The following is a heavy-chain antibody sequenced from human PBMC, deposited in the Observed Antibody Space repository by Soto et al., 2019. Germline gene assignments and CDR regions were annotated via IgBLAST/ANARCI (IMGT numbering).Heavy chain of an antibody. V-gene: IGHV1-18*01. Sequence: QVHLVQSGAEVKKPGASVKVSCQGSGYAFTTYGITWVRQAPGQGLEWMGWISAHNGNTNYAQKLQGRVTVTRDTSTSPAYMQPRSLRYADTAVYYCARGRYGDYWGQGALVTISS. CDR1: GYAFTTYG. CDR2: ISAHNGNT. J-gene: IGHJ4*02. CDR3: ARGRYGDY. D-gene: IGHD1-1*01.